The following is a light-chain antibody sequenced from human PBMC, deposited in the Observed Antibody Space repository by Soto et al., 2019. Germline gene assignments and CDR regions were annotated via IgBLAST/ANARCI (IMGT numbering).Light chain of an antibody. CDR1: QSVDIY. J-gene: IGKJ5*01. CDR2: DAS. CDR3: QQRRSWPIT. V-gene: IGKV3-11*01. Sequence: EIVLTQSPATLSLSPGERATLSCRASQSVDIYLAWYQHKPGQAPRLLIYDASNRATGIPARFSGSGSETVFTLTISSLEPEDFAVYYFQQRRSWPITFGQGTRLEIK.